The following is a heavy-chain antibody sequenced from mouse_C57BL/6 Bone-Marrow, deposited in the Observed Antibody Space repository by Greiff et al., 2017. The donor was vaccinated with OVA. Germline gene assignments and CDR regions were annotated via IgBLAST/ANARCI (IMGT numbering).Heavy chain of an antibody. CDR2: IYPRSGNT. CDR1: GYTFTSYG. Sequence: VQLQQSGAELARPGASVKLSCKASGYTFTSYGISWVKQRTGQGLEWIGEIYPRSGNTYYNEKFKGKATLTADKSSSTAYMELRSLTSEDSAVYFCGRETTVVAPYAMDYWGQGTSVTVSS. CDR3: GRETTVVAPYAMDY. D-gene: IGHD1-1*01. V-gene: IGHV1-81*01. J-gene: IGHJ4*01.